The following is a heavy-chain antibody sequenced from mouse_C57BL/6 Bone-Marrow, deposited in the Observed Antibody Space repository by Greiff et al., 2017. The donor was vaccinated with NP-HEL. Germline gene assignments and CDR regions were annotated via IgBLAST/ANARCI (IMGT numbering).Heavy chain of an antibody. CDR2: IYPGSGST. Sequence: QVQLQQPGAELVKPGASVKMSCKASGYTFTSYWITWVKQRPGQGLEWIGDIYPGSGSTNYNEKFKSKATLTVDASSSTAYMQLSSLTSEDSAVYYCARNHGSSYYYAMDYWGQGTSVTVSS. D-gene: IGHD1-1*01. CDR3: ARNHGSSYYYAMDY. V-gene: IGHV1-55*01. J-gene: IGHJ4*01. CDR1: GYTFTSYW.